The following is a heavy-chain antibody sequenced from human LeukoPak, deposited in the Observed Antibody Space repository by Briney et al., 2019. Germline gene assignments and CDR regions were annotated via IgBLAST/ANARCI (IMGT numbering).Heavy chain of an antibody. CDR2: ISYDGTTK. D-gene: IGHD6-13*01. CDR1: GFTFSTYA. J-gene: IGHJ4*02. Sequence: GRSLRLSCAASGFTFSTYAMHWVRQAPGKGLEWVAVISYDGTTKYHADSVKGRFTISRDNSKNTLYLQMNTLRAEDTAVYYCVRDIAAAGGFDYWGQGTLVTVSS. V-gene: IGHV3-30-3*01. CDR3: VRDIAAAGGFDY.